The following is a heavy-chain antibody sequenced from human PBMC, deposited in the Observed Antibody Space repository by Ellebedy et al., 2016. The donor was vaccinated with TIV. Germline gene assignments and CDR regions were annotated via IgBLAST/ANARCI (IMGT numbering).Heavy chain of an antibody. V-gene: IGHV3-30*03. J-gene: IGHJ6*02. Sequence: GGSLRLXXAASGFTFSSYGMHWVRQAPGKGLEWVAVISYDGSNKYYADSVKGRFTISRDNSKNTLYLQMNSLRAEDTAVYYCARDSRTQQPRSRYYYYGMDVWGQGTTVTVSS. CDR1: GFTFSSYG. D-gene: IGHD6-13*01. CDR2: ISYDGSNK. CDR3: ARDSRTQQPRSRYYYYGMDV.